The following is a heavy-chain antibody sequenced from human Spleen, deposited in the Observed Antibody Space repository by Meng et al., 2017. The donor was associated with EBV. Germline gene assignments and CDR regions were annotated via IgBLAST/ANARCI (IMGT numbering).Heavy chain of an antibody. CDR3: TRSSDAYIYYFHF. Sequence: VQLVQSGAEVKQAGALVKVSCKTAGYSFTGYYIHWVRQAHGQGLEWMGRINPDSGATNYAQNFQGRVTMTRDTSFSTAYMELIRLRSDDTAVYYCTRSSDAYIYYFHFWGQGTLVTVSS. D-gene: IGHD5-24*01. J-gene: IGHJ4*02. CDR1: GYSFTGYY. CDR2: INPDSGAT. V-gene: IGHV1-2*06.